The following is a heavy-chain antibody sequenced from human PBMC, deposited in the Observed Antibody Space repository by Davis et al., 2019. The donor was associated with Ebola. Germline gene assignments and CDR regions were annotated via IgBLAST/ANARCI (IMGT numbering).Heavy chain of an antibody. V-gene: IGHV1-8*01. CDR1: GYTFTSYD. Sequence: ASVKVSCKASGYTFTSYDINWVRQATGQGLEWVGWMNPNMEKTGYAPKFQGRVTVTWDNSISTAFMEVHSLTSADTSVYYCVRGGYSYGYGLDFWGQGSLVTVTS. D-gene: IGHD5-18*01. CDR3: VRGGYSYGYGLDF. J-gene: IGHJ4*02. CDR2: MNPNMEKT.